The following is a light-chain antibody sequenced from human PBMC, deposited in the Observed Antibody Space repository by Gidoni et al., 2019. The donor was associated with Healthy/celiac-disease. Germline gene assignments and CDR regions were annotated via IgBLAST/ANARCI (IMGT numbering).Light chain of an antibody. V-gene: IGKV4-1*01. CDR1: QSVLYSSNNKNY. CDR2: WAS. Sequence: DILMTQSPDSLALSLGERATINCKSSQSVLYSSNNKNYLAWYQQKPGQTPKLLIYWASTRESGVPDRFSGSRSGTDFTLTISSLQAEDVAVYYCQQYYSTPLTFGGGTKVEIK. CDR3: QQYYSTPLT. J-gene: IGKJ4*01.